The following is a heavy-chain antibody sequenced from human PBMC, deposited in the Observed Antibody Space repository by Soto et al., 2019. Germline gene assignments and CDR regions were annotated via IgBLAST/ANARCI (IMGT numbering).Heavy chain of an antibody. D-gene: IGHD5-12*01. CDR2: ISYDGSNK. Sequence: QVQLVESGGGVVQPGRSLRLSCAASGFTFSSYAMHWVRQAPGKGLEWVAVISYDGSNKYYADSVKGRFTISRDNSKNTLYLQMNSLRAEDTAVYYCASLGVATIFDYWGQGTLVTVSS. CDR1: GFTFSSYA. CDR3: ASLGVATIFDY. V-gene: IGHV3-30-3*01. J-gene: IGHJ4*02.